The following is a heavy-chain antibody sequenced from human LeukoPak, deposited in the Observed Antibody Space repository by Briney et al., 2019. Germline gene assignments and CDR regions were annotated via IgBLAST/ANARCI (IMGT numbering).Heavy chain of an antibody. CDR2: INWNGGGT. CDR3: AKDRRITGTTGGWFDP. CDR1: GFNFDDYG. D-gene: IGHD1-7*01. J-gene: IGHJ5*02. V-gene: IGHV3-20*04. Sequence: GGSLRLSCAASGFNFDDYGMSWVRQAPGKGLEWVSGINWNGGGTGYADSVKGRFTISRDNSKNTLYLQMNSLRAEDTAVYYCAKDRRITGTTGGWFDPWGQGTLVTVSS.